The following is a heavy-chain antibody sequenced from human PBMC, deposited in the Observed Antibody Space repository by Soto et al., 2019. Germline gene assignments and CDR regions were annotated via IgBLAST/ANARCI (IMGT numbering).Heavy chain of an antibody. CDR1: GGSISSYY. J-gene: IGHJ4*02. Sequence: SETLSLTCTVSGGSISSYYWSWIRQPPGKGLEWIGYIYYSGSTNYNPSLKSRVNISVDTSKNQFSLKLSSVTAADTAVYYCARRYGSSFDYWGQGTLVTVSS. CDR3: ARRYGSSFDY. V-gene: IGHV4-59*08. CDR2: IYYSGST. D-gene: IGHD6-13*01.